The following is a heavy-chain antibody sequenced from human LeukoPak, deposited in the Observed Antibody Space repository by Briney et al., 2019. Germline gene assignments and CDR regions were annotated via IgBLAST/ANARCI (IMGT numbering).Heavy chain of an antibody. CDR3: ARHASEDYDILTGYSFDY. J-gene: IGHJ4*02. CDR2: IYYSGST. V-gene: IGHV4-39*01. CDR1: GGSMSSSSYY. D-gene: IGHD3-9*01. Sequence: PSETLSLTCTVSGGSMSSSSYYWGWIRQPPGKGLEWIGSIYYSGSTYYNPSLKSRVTISVDTSKNQFSLKLSSVTAADTAVYYCARHASEDYDILTGYSFDYWGQGTLVTVSS.